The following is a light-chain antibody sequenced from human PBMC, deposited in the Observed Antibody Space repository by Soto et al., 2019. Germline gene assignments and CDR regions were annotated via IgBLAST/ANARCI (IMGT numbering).Light chain of an antibody. Sequence: QSVLTQPPSVSGAPGQRVTISCTGSSSNIGAGYDVHWYQQLPGTAPKLLIYGNSNRPSGVPDRFSGSKSGTSASLAITGLQAEDEADYYCQSYDSSRSVGYVFGTGTQLTVL. CDR1: SSNIGAGYD. V-gene: IGLV1-40*01. CDR2: GNS. J-gene: IGLJ1*01. CDR3: QSYDSSRSVGYV.